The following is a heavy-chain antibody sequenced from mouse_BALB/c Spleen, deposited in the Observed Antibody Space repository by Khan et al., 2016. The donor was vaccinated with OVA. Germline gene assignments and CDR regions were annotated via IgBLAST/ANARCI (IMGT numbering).Heavy chain of an antibody. CDR3: ARKNYSYDRYFDV. J-gene: IGHJ1*01. Sequence: QIQLVQSGPELKKPGETVKISCKASGFTFTNYGMNWVKQAPGKGLKWMGWINTYTGEPTYADDFKGRFVFSLATSASTAYLQINNLKNEDTASYFCARKNYSYDRYFDVWGAGTTVTVSS. CDR2: INTYTGEP. V-gene: IGHV9-3-1*01. CDR1: GFTFTNYG. D-gene: IGHD2-12*01.